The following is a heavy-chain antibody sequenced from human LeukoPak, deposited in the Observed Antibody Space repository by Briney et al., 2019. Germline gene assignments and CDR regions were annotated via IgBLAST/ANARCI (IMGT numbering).Heavy chain of an antibody. CDR1: GFTFSSYS. CDR3: ARTPYYGSGSYYYYFDY. D-gene: IGHD3-10*01. J-gene: IGHJ4*02. V-gene: IGHV3-21*01. CDR2: ISSSSSYI. Sequence: GGSLRLSCAASGFTFSSYSMTWVRQAPGKGLEWVSSISSSSSYIYYADSVKGRFTISRDNAKNSLYLQMNSLRAEDTAVYYCARTPYYGSGSYYYYFDYWGQGTLVTVSS.